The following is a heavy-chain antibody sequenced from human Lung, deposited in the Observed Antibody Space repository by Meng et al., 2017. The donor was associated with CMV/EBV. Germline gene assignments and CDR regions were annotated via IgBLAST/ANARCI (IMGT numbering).Heavy chain of an antibody. CDR3: AGFGVAITNGMDV. CDR1: GFTFSAYS. Sequence: GEXXKISCEASGFTFSAYSMNWVRQAPGKGLEWVSSISTTSTYIYYADSVKGRFTISRDNAKNSLYLQMDSQRADDTAVYYCAGFGVAITNGMDVWGQGTTVTVSS. D-gene: IGHD3-3*01. CDR2: ISTTSTYI. V-gene: IGHV3-21*01. J-gene: IGHJ6*02.